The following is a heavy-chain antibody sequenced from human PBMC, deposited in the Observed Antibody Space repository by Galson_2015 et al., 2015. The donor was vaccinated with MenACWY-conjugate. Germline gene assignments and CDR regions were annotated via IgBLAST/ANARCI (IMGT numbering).Heavy chain of an antibody. CDR1: GFTFSSYS. Sequence: SLRLSCAASGFTFSSYSMNWVRQAPGKGLEWVSSISNSSSYIYYADSVKGRFTISRDNAKNSLYLQMNSLRAEDTAVYYCARRWSPIYGMDVWGQGTTVTVSS. V-gene: IGHV3-21*01. CDR3: ARRWSPIYGMDV. D-gene: IGHD4-23*01. CDR2: ISNSSSYI. J-gene: IGHJ6*02.